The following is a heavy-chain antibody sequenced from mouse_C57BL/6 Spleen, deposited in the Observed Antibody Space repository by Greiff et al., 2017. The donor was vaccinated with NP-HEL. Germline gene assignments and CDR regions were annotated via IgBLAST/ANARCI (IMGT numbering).Heavy chain of an antibody. CDR1: GYAFSSSW. CDR2: IYPGDGAT. V-gene: IGHV1-82*01. CDR3: ARGAAWFAY. J-gene: IGHJ3*01. Sequence: VQLQQSGPELVKPGASVKISCKASGYAFSSSWMNWVKQRPGKGLEWIGRIYPGDGATNYNGKFKGKATLTADKSSSTAYMQLSSLTSEDSAVYFCARGAAWFAYWGQGTLVTVSA.